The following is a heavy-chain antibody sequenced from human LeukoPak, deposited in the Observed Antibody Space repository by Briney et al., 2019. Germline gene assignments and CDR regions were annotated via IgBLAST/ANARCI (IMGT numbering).Heavy chain of an antibody. Sequence: GGSLRLSCSASGFTFSSYAMHWVRQALGKGLEYVSAISSNGGSTYYADSVKGRFTISRDNSKNTLYLQMSSLRAEDTAVYYCVKDGWIQLWLRFDYFDYWGQGTLVTVSS. CDR1: GFTFSSYA. D-gene: IGHD5-18*01. CDR2: ISSNGGST. J-gene: IGHJ4*02. CDR3: VKDGWIQLWLRFDYFDY. V-gene: IGHV3-64D*06.